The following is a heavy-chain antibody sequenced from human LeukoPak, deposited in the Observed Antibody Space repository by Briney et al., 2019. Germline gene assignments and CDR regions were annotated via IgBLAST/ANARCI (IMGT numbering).Heavy chain of an antibody. CDR1: GGSISSYY. Sequence: SETLSLTCTVSGGSISSYYWSWIRQPPGKGLEWIGYSYYSGSTNYNPSLKSRVTISVDTSKNQFSLKLSSVTAADTAVYCCARVYVSSSSWSFDYWGQGTLVTVSS. CDR3: ARVYVSSSSWSFDY. V-gene: IGHV4-59*01. D-gene: IGHD6-13*01. J-gene: IGHJ4*02. CDR2: SYYSGST.